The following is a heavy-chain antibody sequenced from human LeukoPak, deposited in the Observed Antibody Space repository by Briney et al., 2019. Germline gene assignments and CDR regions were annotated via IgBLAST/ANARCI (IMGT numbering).Heavy chain of an antibody. D-gene: IGHD3-22*01. J-gene: IGHJ4*02. V-gene: IGHV1-58*01. CDR3: TRAPPPYYYDSSGYS. Sequence: ASVKVSCTASGFTFTSSAVQWVRQARGQRLEWIGWIVVGSGNTNYAQKFQERVTITRDMSTSTAYMELSSLRSEDTAVYYCTRAPPPYYYDSSGYSWGQGTLVTVSS. CDR1: GFTFTSSA. CDR2: IVVGSGNT.